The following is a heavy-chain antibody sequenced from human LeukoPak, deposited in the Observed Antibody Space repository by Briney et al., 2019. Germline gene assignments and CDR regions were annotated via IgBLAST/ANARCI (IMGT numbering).Heavy chain of an antibody. J-gene: IGHJ4*02. CDR2: IYYSGST. CDR3: ARGNKVVAATPFDY. D-gene: IGHD2-15*01. Sequence: PSQTLSLTCTVSGGSISSGDYYWSWIRQPPGKGLEWIGYIYYSGSTYYNPSLKSRVTISVDTTKNQFSLKLSSVTAADTAVYYCARGNKVVAATPFDYWGQGTLVTVSS. V-gene: IGHV4-30-4*01. CDR1: GGSISSGDYY.